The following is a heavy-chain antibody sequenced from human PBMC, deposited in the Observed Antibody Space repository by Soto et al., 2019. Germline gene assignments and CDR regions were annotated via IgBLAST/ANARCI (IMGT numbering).Heavy chain of an antibody. CDR3: AKVKSLAGQE. D-gene: IGHD6-6*01. CDR2: IKQDGSDK. CDR1: GFTFSSYW. J-gene: IGHJ4*02. Sequence: EVQLVESGGGLVQPGGSLRLSCAASGFTFSSYWMSWVRQAPGKGLEWVANIKQDGSDKYYVDSVKGRVTISRDNAKNSLYLQMNSRTAEDTAIYYCAKVKSLAGQEWGQGTLVTVSS. V-gene: IGHV3-7*05.